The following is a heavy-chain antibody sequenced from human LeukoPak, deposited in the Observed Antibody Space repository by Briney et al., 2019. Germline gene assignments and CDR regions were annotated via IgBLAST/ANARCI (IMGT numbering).Heavy chain of an antibody. CDR1: GGSISSYY. CDR3: ARGQPFGCSGGSCSPYYYYMDI. CDR2: IYYSGST. Sequence: SETLSLTCTVSGGSISSYYWSWIRQPPGKGLEWIGYIYYSGSTNYNPSLKSRVTISVDTSKNQFSLKLSSVTAADTAVYYCARGQPFGCSGGSCSPYYYYMDIWGKGTTVTVSS. J-gene: IGHJ6*03. D-gene: IGHD2-15*01. V-gene: IGHV4-59*01.